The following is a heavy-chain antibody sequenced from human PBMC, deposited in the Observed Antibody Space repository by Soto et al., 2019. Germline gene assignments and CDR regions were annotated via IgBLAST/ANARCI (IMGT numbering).Heavy chain of an antibody. D-gene: IGHD3-10*01. CDR1: GGSISGYY. Sequence: PSETLSLTCAVSGGSISGYYWSWVRQPAGKGLEWIGRIYASGSTNYNPSLKSRVTISVDTSKNQFSLKLSSVTAADTAVYYCARVVLLWFGELRYYGMDVWGQGTTVTVSS. CDR3: ARVVLLWFGELRYYGMDV. V-gene: IGHV4-4*07. J-gene: IGHJ6*02. CDR2: IYASGST.